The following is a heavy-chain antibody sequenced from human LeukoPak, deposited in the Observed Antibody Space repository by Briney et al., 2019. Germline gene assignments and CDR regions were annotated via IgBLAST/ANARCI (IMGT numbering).Heavy chain of an antibody. CDR1: GGSISSYY. V-gene: IGHV4-59*01. Sequence: SETLSLTCTVSGGSISSYYWSWIRQPPGMGLEWIGYIYYSGSTNYNPSLKSRVTISVDTSKNQFSLKLSSVTAADTAVYYCARSPIIVLRFLEWSTLRDYYYYGMDVWGQGTTVTVSS. J-gene: IGHJ6*02. CDR2: IYYSGST. D-gene: IGHD3-3*01. CDR3: ARSPIIVLRFLEWSTLRDYYYYGMDV.